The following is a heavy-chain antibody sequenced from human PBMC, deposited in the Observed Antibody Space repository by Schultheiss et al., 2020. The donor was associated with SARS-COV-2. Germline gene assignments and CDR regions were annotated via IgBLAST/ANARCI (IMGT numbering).Heavy chain of an antibody. V-gene: IGHV4-34*01. Sequence: SETLSLTCTVSGGSISSYYWSWIRQPPGKGLEWIGEINHSGSTNYNQSLKSRVTISVDKSKNQFSLKLSSVTAADTAVYYCARDPYSSSWTRDDYYYGMDVWGQGTTVTVSS. D-gene: IGHD6-13*01. J-gene: IGHJ6*02. CDR1: GGSISSYY. CDR2: INHSGST. CDR3: ARDPYSSSWTRDDYYYGMDV.